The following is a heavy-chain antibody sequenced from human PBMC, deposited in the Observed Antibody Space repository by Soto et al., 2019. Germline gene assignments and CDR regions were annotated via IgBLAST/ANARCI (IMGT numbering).Heavy chain of an antibody. CDR2: IDPSDSYT. Sequence: LGESLKISCKGSGYSFTSYWISWVRQMPGKGLEWMGRIDPSDSYTNYSPSFQGHVTISADKSISTAYLQWSSLKASDTAMYYCARFGRGSGSYYYYYGMDVWGQGTTVTVSS. D-gene: IGHD3-10*01. J-gene: IGHJ6*02. CDR1: GYSFTSYW. CDR3: ARFGRGSGSYYYYYGMDV. V-gene: IGHV5-10-1*01.